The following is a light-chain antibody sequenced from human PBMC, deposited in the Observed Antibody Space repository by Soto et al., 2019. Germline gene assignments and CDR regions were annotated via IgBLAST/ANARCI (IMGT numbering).Light chain of an antibody. CDR2: ATS. V-gene: IGKV1-39*01. J-gene: IGKJ2*01. Sequence: IQMTQSPSSLSASVGDRITVTCRAGQTIDKYLNWYQQKPGKPPSLLIYATSSLQSGVPSRFSGSGSGTDFTLTIGSLQPEDFATYYCQQTYMTPHTFGQGTTVDI. CDR3: QQTYMTPHT. CDR1: QTIDKY.